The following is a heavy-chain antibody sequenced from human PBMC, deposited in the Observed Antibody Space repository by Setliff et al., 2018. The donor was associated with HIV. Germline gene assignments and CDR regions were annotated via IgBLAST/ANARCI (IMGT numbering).Heavy chain of an antibody. CDR3: ARGEFYCGTDCYWSSFDY. J-gene: IGHJ4*02. CDR1: GGSMSTYY. D-gene: IGHD2-21*02. CDR2: IYTSGST. Sequence: SETLSLTCTVSGGSMSTYYWSWIRQPTGKGLEWIGYIYTSGSTNYNPSLRSRVTISVDTSKNHSSLRLSSVTAADTAVYYCARGEFYCGTDCYWSSFDYWGQGILVTVSS. V-gene: IGHV4-4*08.